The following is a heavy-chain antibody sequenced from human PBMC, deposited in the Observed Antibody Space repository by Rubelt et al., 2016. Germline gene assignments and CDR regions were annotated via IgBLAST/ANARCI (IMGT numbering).Heavy chain of an antibody. CDR2: IKRDGTTK. D-gene: IGHD3-16*01. V-gene: IGHV3-7*03. Sequence: EVQLVESGGGLVQPGGSLRICCAGSGFIFSKYWMSWVRQAPGKGLEWVANIKRDGTTKYYVDSVKGRFTISRDNDKSSMCLQMNSLRVEDTAVYYCTRDLQGSKDYGVEYWGQGNLVTVSS. CDR1: GFIFSKYW. J-gene: IGHJ4*01. CDR3: TRDLQGSKDYGVEY.